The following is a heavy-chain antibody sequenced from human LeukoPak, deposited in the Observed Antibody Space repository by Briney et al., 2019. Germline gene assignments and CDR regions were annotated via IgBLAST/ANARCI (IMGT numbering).Heavy chain of an antibody. CDR2: IIPILGIA. CDR1: GGTFSSYA. V-gene: IGHV1-69*04. D-gene: IGHD3-10*01. Sequence: GASVKVSCKASGGTFSSYAISWVRQAPGQGLEWMGRIIPILGIANYAQKFQGRVTITADKSTSTAYMELSSLRSEDTAVYYCARDRWRGSGSHDYWGQGTLVTVSS. J-gene: IGHJ4*02. CDR3: ARDRWRGSGSHDY.